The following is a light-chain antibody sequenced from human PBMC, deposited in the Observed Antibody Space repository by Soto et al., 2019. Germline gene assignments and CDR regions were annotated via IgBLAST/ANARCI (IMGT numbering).Light chain of an antibody. J-gene: IGLJ2*01. V-gene: IGLV2-23*02. CDR1: SSDVGSYNL. Sequence: QSALTQPASVSGSPGQSITISCTGTSSDVGSYNLVSWYQQHPGKAPKLMIYEVRQRPSGVSNRFSGSKSGNTASLTISGLQAEDEADYYCCSYAGSSTVIFGGGTKLTVL. CDR2: EVR. CDR3: CSYAGSSTVI.